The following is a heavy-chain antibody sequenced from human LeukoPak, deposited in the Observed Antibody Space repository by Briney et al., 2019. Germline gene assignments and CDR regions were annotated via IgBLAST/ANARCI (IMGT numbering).Heavy chain of an antibody. Sequence: PGGSLRLSCAASGFTFSSYDMHWVRQAPGKGLEWVAFIRYDGSNKYYADSVKGRFTISRDNSKNTLYLQMNSLRAEDTAVYYCAKGLQYLEDYFDYWGQGTLVTVSS. V-gene: IGHV3-30*02. CDR3: AKGLQYLEDYFDY. D-gene: IGHD4-11*01. J-gene: IGHJ4*02. CDR2: IRYDGSNK. CDR1: GFTFSSYD.